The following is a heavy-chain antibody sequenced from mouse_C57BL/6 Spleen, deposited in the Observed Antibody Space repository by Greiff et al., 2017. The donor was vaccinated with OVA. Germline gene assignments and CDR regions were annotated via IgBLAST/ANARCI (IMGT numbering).Heavy chain of an antibody. D-gene: IGHD1-1*01. CDR3: AIGSSYYAMDY. Sequence: EVHLVESGGDLVKPGGSLKLSCAASGFTFSSYGMSWVRQTPDKRLEWVATISSGGSYTYYPDSVKGRFTISRDNAKNTLYLQMSSLKSEDTAMDYCAIGSSYYAMDYWGQGTSVTVSS. CDR2: ISSGGSYT. CDR1: GFTFSSYG. V-gene: IGHV5-6*01. J-gene: IGHJ4*01.